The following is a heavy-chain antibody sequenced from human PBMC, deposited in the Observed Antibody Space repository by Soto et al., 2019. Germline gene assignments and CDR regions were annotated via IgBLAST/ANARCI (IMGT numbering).Heavy chain of an antibody. D-gene: IGHD2-2*01. J-gene: IGHJ6*03. CDR1: SGSISSSNW. CDR2: IYHSGST. V-gene: IGHV4-4*02. Sequence: QVQLQESGPGLVKPSGTLSLTCAVSSGSISSSNWWSWVRQPPGKGLEWIGEIYHSGSTNYNPSHYSRVTISVDKSKNQFSLTLGSLTAADTAVYYCARAAIVVVPAAMLQRGYYYYCDMDVWGKGTTVTVSS. CDR3: ARAAIVVVPAAMLQRGYYYYCDMDV.